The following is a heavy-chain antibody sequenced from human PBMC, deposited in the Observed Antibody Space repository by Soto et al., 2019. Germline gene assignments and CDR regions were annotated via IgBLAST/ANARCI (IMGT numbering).Heavy chain of an antibody. CDR1: GDSISSRNW. CDR3: ARTYCGGDCSPIDS. D-gene: IGHD2-21*02. V-gene: IGHV4-4*02. Sequence: QVQLQESDPGLVKPSGTLSLTCVVSGDSISSRNWWSWVRQPPGKGLEWIGEVYHSGSTNYNPTLKSRVTVSVDKSKNQFSLRLSSVTAADTAVYYCARTYCGGDCSPIDSWGQGTLVTVSS. CDR2: VYHSGST. J-gene: IGHJ4*02.